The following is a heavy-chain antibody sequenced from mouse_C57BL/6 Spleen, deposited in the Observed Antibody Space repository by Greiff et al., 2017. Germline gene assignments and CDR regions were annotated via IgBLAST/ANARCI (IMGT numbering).Heavy chain of an antibody. CDR1: GYAFSSSW. J-gene: IGHJ4*01. V-gene: IGHV1-82*01. Sequence: QVQLQQSGPELVKPGASVKISCKASGYAFSSSWMNWVKQRPGKGLEWIGRIYPGDGDTNYNGKFKGKATLTADKSSSPAYMQLSSLTSEDSAVYFCARGSNYAMDYWGQGTSVTVSS. CDR2: IYPGDGDT. CDR3: ARGSNYAMDY.